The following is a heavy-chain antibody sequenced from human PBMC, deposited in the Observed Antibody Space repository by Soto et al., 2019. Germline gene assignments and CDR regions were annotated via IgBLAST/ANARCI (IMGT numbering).Heavy chain of an antibody. CDR3: SRRGVLPDY. D-gene: IGHD3-10*01. Sequence: QVQLVQSRAEVKKPGASVKVSCKASGYTFTNYGITWVRQAPGQGLEWMGWISADNGITSYTQKLQGRVTMTTDTSTNTAYMELRSLTSADTAVYYCSRRGVLPDYWGQGTLVTVSS. CDR1: GYTFTNYG. CDR2: ISADNGIT. J-gene: IGHJ4*02. V-gene: IGHV1-18*01.